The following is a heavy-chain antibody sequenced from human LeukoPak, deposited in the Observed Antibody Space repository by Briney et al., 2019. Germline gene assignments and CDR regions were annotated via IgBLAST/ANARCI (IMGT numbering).Heavy chain of an antibody. CDR2: IYYTGSA. CDR1: LGSISSTTYY. J-gene: IGHJ5*02. Sequence: SETLSLTCTVSLGSISSTTYYWGWIRQPPGKGLEWVGSIYYTGSAYYNPSLKSRLTISVDTSSNQSSLKLTSVTAADTAVYYCARRFAGASEVWFDPWGQGTLVTVSS. D-gene: IGHD1-26*01. CDR3: ARRFAGASEVWFDP. V-gene: IGHV4-39*01.